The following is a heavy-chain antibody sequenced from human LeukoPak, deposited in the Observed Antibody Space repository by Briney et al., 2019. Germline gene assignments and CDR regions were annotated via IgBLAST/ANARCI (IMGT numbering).Heavy chain of an antibody. CDR2: ISVYNDNT. J-gene: IGHJ4*02. V-gene: IGHV1-18*01. CDR1: GYTFINYG. Sequence: ASVKVSCKASGYTFINYGISWVRQAPGQGLEWMGWISVYNDNTNYAQKFQGRVTMTTDTSTSTAYMELRSLRSDDTAVYYCARSSSVTIPGYYFDYWGQGTLVTVSS. D-gene: IGHD2-21*01. CDR3: ARSSSVTIPGYYFDY.